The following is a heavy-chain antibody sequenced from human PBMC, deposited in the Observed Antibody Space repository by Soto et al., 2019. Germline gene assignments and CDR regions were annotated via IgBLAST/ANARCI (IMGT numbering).Heavy chain of an antibody. CDR2: MYYTETS. J-gene: IGHJ4*02. CDR3: ASGVVGTTTYFYY. CDR1: GGSISSGGYY. D-gene: IGHD1-26*01. Sequence: QVQLQESGPGLVQPSQTLSLTCTVSGGSISSGGYYWSWIRQHPGKGLEWIGYMYYTETSYYSPSLRRLVTFTLDTSKTQFSLELPSVTAADAAVYYCASGVVGTTTYFYYWGQGTRVTVSS. V-gene: IGHV4-31*01.